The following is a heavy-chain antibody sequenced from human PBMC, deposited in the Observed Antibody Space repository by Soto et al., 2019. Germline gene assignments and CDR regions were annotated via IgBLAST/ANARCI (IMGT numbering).Heavy chain of an antibody. CDR1: GGSFSGYY. J-gene: IGHJ6*02. Sequence: QVQLQQWGAGLLKPSETLSLTCAVYGGSFSGYYWSWIRQPPGKGLEWIGEINHSGSTNYNPSLKRRVTISVDTSKSQFALKLSSVTAADPAVYYCARVGGYGDGMYVWGQGTTVTVSS. CDR3: ARVGGYGDGMYV. CDR2: INHSGST. V-gene: IGHV4-34*01. D-gene: IGHD5-12*01.